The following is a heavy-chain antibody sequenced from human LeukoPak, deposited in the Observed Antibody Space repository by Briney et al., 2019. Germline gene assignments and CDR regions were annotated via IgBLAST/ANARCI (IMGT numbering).Heavy chain of an antibody. CDR1: GYTFTGYY. V-gene: IGHV1-2*02. D-gene: IGHD3-3*01. CDR2: INPNSGGT. J-gene: IGHJ4*02. Sequence: ASVKVSCKASGYTFTGYYIHWVRQAPGQGLELMGWINPNSGGTNYAQKFQGRVTMTRDTSISTAYMELSRLRSDDTAVYYCARDRDFAFFDYWGQGTLVTVSS. CDR3: ARDRDFAFFDY.